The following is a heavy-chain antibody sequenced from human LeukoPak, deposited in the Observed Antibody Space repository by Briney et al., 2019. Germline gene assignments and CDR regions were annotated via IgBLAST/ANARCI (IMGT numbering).Heavy chain of an antibody. D-gene: IGHD1-26*01. V-gene: IGHV3-7*01. CDR2: IKEDGSEK. CDR1: GFTFNRYW. CDR3: VYGGSYYVA. J-gene: IGHJ5*02. Sequence: PGGSLRLSCAASGFTFNRYWMIWVRQAPGTGLELVANIKEDGSEKYYVDSVKGRFTISRDNAKNSLYLQMNSLRPEDTAVYYCVYGGSYYVAWGQGTLVTVSS.